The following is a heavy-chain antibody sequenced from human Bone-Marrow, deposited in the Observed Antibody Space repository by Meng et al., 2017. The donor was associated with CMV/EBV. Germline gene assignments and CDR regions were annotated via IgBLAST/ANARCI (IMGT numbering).Heavy chain of an antibody. CDR3: ARRGWSYFDY. CDR1: GFTFTTYW. Sequence: GGSLRLSCAASGFTFTTYWMTWVRQAPEKGLEWVASIKQDGSEKYYVDSVKGRFTISRDNAKNSLYLQMNSLRAEDTAVYYCARRGWSYFDYWGQGTLVTVSS. V-gene: IGHV3-7*03. J-gene: IGHJ4*02. CDR2: IKQDGSEK. D-gene: IGHD3-3*01.